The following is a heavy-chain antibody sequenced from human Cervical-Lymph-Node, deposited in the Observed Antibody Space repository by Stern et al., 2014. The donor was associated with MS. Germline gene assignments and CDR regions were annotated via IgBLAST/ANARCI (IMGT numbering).Heavy chain of an antibody. Sequence: QMQLVQSGAEVKKPGASVKVSCKASGYTFTAYYMHWVRQAPGQGLEWMGWINLNSGDTNYAQSFQGRVTMTRDTSISTAYMELSRLRSDDTAVYYCARAGTGDYKYYYYGLNVWGQGTTVTVSS. CDR2: INLNSGDT. CDR3: ARAGTGDYKYYYYGLNV. J-gene: IGHJ6*02. V-gene: IGHV1-2*02. D-gene: IGHD4-17*01. CDR1: GYTFTAYY.